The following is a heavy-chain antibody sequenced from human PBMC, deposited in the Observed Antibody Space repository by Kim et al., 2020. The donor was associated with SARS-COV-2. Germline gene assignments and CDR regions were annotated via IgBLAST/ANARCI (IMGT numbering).Heavy chain of an antibody. CDR3: ARRPRAIRSHYFDY. CDR1: GGSISSSSYY. D-gene: IGHD2-21*01. Sequence: SETLSLTCTVSGGSISSSSYYWGWIRQPPGKGLEWIGSIYYSGSTYYNPSLKSRVTISVDTSKNQFSLKLSSVTAADTAVYYCARRPRAIRSHYFDYWGQGTLVTVSS. V-gene: IGHV4-39*01. CDR2: IYYSGST. J-gene: IGHJ4*02.